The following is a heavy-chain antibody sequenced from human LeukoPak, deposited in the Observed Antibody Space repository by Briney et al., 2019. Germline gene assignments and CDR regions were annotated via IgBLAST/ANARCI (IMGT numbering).Heavy chain of an antibody. CDR3: ARGLSSWPQGWFDP. CDR2: ISAYNGNT. CDR1: GHTFTRYG. J-gene: IGHJ5*02. D-gene: IGHD6-13*01. Sequence: GASVKVSCKTSGHTFTRYGFSWVRQAPGQGLEWMGWISAYNGNTNYAQKFQDRVTMTTDTSMSTVDMELRSLRSDDTAVYYCARGLSSWPQGWFDPWGQGTLVTVSS. V-gene: IGHV1-18*01.